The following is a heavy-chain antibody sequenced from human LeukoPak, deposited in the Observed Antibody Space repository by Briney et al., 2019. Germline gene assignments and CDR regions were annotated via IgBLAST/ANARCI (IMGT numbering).Heavy chain of an antibody. CDR3: ARGDSFLLFDY. Sequence: SGGSLRLSCAASGFTFSSYEMNWVRQAPGKGLEWVSYISSSGSTIYYADSVKGRFTISRDNAKNLLYLQMNSLRAEDTAVYYCARGDSFLLFDYWGQGTLVTVSS. D-gene: IGHD5-24*01. CDR1: GFTFSSYE. J-gene: IGHJ4*02. V-gene: IGHV3-48*03. CDR2: ISSSGSTI.